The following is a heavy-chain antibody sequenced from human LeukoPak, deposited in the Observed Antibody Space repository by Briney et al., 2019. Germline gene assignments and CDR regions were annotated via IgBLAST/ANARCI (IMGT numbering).Heavy chain of an antibody. D-gene: IGHD5-12*01. CDR1: GFTFSSYG. J-gene: IGHJ4*02. Sequence: GRSLRLSCAASGFTFSSYGMHWVRQAPGKGLEWVAVISYDGSNKYYADSVKGRFTISRDNSKNTLYLQMNSLRAEDTAVYYCAKAEDSGYDFWGQGTLVTVSS. CDR3: AKAEDSGYDF. CDR2: ISYDGSNK. V-gene: IGHV3-30*18.